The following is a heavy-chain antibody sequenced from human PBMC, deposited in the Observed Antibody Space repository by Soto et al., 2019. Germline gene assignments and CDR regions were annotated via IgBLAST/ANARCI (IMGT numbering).Heavy chain of an antibody. V-gene: IGHV4-31*03. D-gene: IGHD3-16*02. CDR2: IHSSGRT. CDR3: ARMGLHLGELSRNWFDP. Sequence: QVQLQESGPGLVKPSQTLSLTCSMSGGSINSGEYYWNWIHQYPGKGLEWIGYIHSSGRTHYNPSLKSRINISLDTSNNLLSLKLSSVTAADTAVYYCARMGLHLGELSRNWFDPWGRGTLVTVSS. CDR1: GGSINSGEYY. J-gene: IGHJ5*02.